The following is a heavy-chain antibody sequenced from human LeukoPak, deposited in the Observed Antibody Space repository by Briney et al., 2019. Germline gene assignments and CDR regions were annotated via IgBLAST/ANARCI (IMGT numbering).Heavy chain of an antibody. CDR3: ANHTELWWGPRAFDI. J-gene: IGHJ3*02. Sequence: SETLSLTCTVSGGSISSYYWSWIRQPPGKGLEWIGYIYYSGSTNYNPSLKSRVTISVDTSKNQFSLKLSSVTAADTAVYYCANHTELWWGPRAFDIWGQGTMVTVSS. CDR1: GGSISSYY. V-gene: IGHV4-59*08. CDR2: IYYSGST. D-gene: IGHD2-21*01.